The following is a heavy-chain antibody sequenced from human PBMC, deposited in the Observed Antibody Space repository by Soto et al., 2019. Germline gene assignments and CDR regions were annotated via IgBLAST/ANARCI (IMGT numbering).Heavy chain of an antibody. J-gene: IGHJ4*02. D-gene: IGHD5-12*01. CDR1: GFSFDYFA. CDR2: ISGGGDIT. V-gene: IGHV3-23*01. Sequence: LLESGGGFVQPGGSLRLSCAASGFSFDYFAMGWVRQSPGRGLEWVSSISGGGDITYDADSFKGRFIISRDKSKNTLYLEMNSLRVDDTAQYYCAKSTGYSGYDHFDFWGQGT. CDR3: AKSTGYSGYDHFDF.